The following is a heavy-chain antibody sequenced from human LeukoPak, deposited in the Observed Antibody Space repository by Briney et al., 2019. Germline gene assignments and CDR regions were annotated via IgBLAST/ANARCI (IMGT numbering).Heavy chain of an antibody. V-gene: IGHV3-7*01. Sequence: GGSLRLSCAVSGFTFSRYWMNWVRQAPGKGLEGVTNIKEDGSEKNYVYSVKGRFTISRDNAKNSLYLQMNSLRAEEPALYSCARVRYMDVWGKGTTVTVSS. J-gene: IGHJ6*03. CDR3: ARVRYMDV. CDR1: GFTFSRYW. CDR2: IKEDGSEK.